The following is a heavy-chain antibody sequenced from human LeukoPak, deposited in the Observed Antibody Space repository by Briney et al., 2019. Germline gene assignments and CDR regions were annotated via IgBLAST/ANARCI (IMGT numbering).Heavy chain of an antibody. J-gene: IGHJ4*02. CDR2: IYYSGST. CDR3: AREVIAVAIRGVDY. Sequence: SETLSLTCTVSGGSISNYYWSWIRQPPGKGLEWIGYIYYSGSTKYNPSLKSRVTISVDTSKNQFSLKLSSVTAADTAVYYCAREVIAVAIRGVDYWGQGTLVTVSS. CDR1: GGSISNYY. V-gene: IGHV4-59*12. D-gene: IGHD6-19*01.